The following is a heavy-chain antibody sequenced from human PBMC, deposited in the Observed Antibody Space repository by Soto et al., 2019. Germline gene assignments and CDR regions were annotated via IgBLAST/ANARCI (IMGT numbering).Heavy chain of an antibody. Sequence: RASVKVSCKASGGTFSSYAISWVRQAPGQGLEWMGGIIPIFGTANYAQKFQGRVTITADESTSTAYMELSSLRSEDTAVYYCARGYSSSSFYYYGMDVWGQGTTVTVSS. D-gene: IGHD6-6*01. V-gene: IGHV1-69*13. CDR3: ARGYSSSSFYYYGMDV. J-gene: IGHJ6*02. CDR2: IIPIFGTA. CDR1: GGTFSSYA.